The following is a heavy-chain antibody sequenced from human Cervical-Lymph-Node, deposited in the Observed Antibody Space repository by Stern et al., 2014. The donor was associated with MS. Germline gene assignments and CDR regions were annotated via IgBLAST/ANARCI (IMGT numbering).Heavy chain of an antibody. Sequence: EVQLVESGAEVKKPGESLKISCRASGYRFTNYWIGWVRQMPGKGLEWMGIIYPGDSETRYSPSFQGQVTFSADKSISTAYLQWNSLQASDTAIYYCTRRPRVGDTSWYYFDNWGQGTLVTVSS. CDR1: GYRFTNYW. CDR3: TRRPRVGDTSWYYFDN. J-gene: IGHJ4*02. D-gene: IGHD1-26*01. CDR2: IYPGDSET. V-gene: IGHV5-51*01.